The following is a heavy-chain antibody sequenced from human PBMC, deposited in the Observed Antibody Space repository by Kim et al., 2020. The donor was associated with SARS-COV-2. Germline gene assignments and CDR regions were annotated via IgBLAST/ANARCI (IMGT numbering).Heavy chain of an antibody. CDR2: IYHSGST. D-gene: IGHD5-12*01. Sequence: SETLSLTCTVSGYSISSGYYWGWIRQPPGKGLEGIGSIYHSGSTYYNPSLKSRVTISVDTSKNQFSLKLSSVTAADTAVYYCARGDSGYLRFSWYFDLWGRGTLVPVPS. CDR1: GYSISSGYY. J-gene: IGHJ2*01. V-gene: IGHV4-38-2*02. CDR3: ARGDSGYLRFSWYFDL.